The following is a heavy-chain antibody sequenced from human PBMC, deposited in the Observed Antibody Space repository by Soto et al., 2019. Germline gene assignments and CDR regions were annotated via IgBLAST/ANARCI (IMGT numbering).Heavy chain of an antibody. CDR3: AKQPQDYYDSSDINYFDN. CDR2: ISGSGGST. V-gene: IGHV3-23*01. CDR1: GFTFSSYA. Sequence: GGSLRLSCAASGFTFSSYAMSWVRQAPGKGLEWVSAISGSGGSTYYADSVKGRFTISRDNSKNTLYLQMNSLRAEDTAVYYCAKQPQDYYDSSDINYFDNWGQGTLVTVSS. J-gene: IGHJ4*02. D-gene: IGHD3-22*01.